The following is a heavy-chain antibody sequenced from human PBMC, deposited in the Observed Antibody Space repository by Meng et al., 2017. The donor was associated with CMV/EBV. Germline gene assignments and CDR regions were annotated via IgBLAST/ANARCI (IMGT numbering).Heavy chain of an antibody. V-gene: IGHV1-46*01. CDR3: ARDSTVVPEDY. D-gene: IGHD2-2*01. CDR2: INPSGGST. CDR1: GYTFTSYD. J-gene: IGHJ4*02. Sequence: ASVKVSCKASGYTFTSYDINWVRQAPGQGLEWMGIINPSGGSTSYAQKFQGRVTMTRDTSTSTVYMELSSLRSEDTAVYYCARDSTVVPEDYWGQGTLVTVSS.